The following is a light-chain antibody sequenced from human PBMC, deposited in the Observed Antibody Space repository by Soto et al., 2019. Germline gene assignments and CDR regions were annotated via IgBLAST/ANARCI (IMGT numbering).Light chain of an antibody. CDR3: QQYNSYLLT. V-gene: IGKV1-5*01. Sequence: DIQMTQSPSTLSASVGDRVTITCRASQSISSWLAWYQQKPGKAPKLLIYDASSLESGVPSRFSGSGSGKEFTLPLSSPQPDEFATYYCQQYNSYLLTFGGGNKVEIK. CDR1: QSISSW. J-gene: IGKJ4*01. CDR2: DAS.